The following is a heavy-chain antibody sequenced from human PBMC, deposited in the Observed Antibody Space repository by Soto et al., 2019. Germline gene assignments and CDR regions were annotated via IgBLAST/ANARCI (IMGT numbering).Heavy chain of an antibody. CDR2: IKSKTDGGTT. D-gene: IGHD3-10*01. V-gene: IGHV3-15*01. CDR3: TTDIYYYGSGSYRLEHY. J-gene: IGHJ4*02. Sequence: EVQLVESGGGLVKPGGSLRLSCAASGFTFSNAWMSWVRQAPGKGLEWVGRIKSKTDGGTTDYAAPVKGRFTISRDDSKNTLYLQMNSLKTEDTAVYYCTTDIYYYGSGSYRLEHYWGQGTLVTVSS. CDR1: GFTFSNAW.